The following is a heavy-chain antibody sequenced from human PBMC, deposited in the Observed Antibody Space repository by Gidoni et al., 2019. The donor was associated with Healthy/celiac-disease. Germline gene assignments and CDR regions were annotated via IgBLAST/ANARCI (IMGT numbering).Heavy chain of an antibody. CDR1: GGSFSGYY. CDR2: INHSGST. J-gene: IGHJ5*02. CDR3: ARNRGARRIAWFDP. D-gene: IGHD3-10*01. Sequence: QVQLQQWGAGLLKPSETLSLTCAVYGGSFSGYYWSWIRQPPGKGLEWIGEINHSGSTNYNPSLKSRVTISVDTSKNQFSLKLSSVTAADTAVYYCARNRGARRIAWFDPWGQGTLVTVSS. V-gene: IGHV4-34*01.